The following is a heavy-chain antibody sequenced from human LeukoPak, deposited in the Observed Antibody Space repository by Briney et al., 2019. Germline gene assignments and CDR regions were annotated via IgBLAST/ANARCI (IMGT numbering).Heavy chain of an antibody. V-gene: IGHV3-30*18. D-gene: IGHD3-10*01. CDR1: GFTLSTYD. J-gene: IGHJ3*02. CDR3: AKDFGEAAFDI. CDR2: ISYAGSDK. Sequence: GGSLRLSCAVSGFTLSTYDMHWVRQAPGKGLEWVAIISYAGSDKYYADSVKGRFTISRDNSKNTLYLQMNSLRAEDTAVYYCAKDFGEAAFDIWGQGTMVTVSS.